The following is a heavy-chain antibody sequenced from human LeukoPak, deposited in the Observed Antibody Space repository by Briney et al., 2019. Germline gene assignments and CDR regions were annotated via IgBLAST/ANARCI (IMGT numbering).Heavy chain of an antibody. Sequence: ASVKVSCKASGYTFTGYYMHWVRQAPGQGLEWMGWINPNSGGTNYAQKFQGRVTMTRDTSISTAYMELSRLRSDDTAVYYCARERTHLIVVVPAAIHNWFDPWGQGTLVTVSS. CDR3: ARERTHLIVVVPAAIHNWFDP. D-gene: IGHD2-2*01. CDR2: INPNSGGT. J-gene: IGHJ5*02. CDR1: GYTFTGYY. V-gene: IGHV1-2*02.